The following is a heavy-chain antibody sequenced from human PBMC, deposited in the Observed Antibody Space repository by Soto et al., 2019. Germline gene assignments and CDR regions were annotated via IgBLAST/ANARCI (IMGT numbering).Heavy chain of an antibody. CDR2: IYPGDSDT. D-gene: IGHD3-22*01. V-gene: IGHV5-51*01. CDR1: GYSFTSYW. Sequence: GESLKISCKGSGYSFTSYWIGWVRQMPGKGLEWMGIIYPGDSDTRYSPSFQGQATISADKSISTAYLQWSSLKASDTAMYYCARHGTYYYDSRDAFDIWGQGTIVTVSS. CDR3: ARHGTYYYDSRDAFDI. J-gene: IGHJ3*02.